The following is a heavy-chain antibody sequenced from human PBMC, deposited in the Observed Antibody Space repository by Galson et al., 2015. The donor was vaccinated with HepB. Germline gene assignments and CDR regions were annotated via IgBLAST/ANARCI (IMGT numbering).Heavy chain of an antibody. J-gene: IGHJ1*01. Sequence: SLRLSCAASGFTFSSYAMSWVRQAPGKGLEWVSAISGSGGSTYYADSVKGRFTISTDNSKNTLYLQMNSLRAEDTAVYYCAKGPWEGREWVSHRIAAASEYFQHWGQGTLFTVSS. V-gene: IGHV3-23*01. D-gene: IGHD6-13*01. CDR3: AKGPWEGREWVSHRIAAASEYFQH. CDR1: GFTFSSYA. CDR2: ISGSGGST.